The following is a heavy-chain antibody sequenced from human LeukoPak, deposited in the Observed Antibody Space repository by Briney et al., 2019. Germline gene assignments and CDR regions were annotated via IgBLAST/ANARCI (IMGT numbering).Heavy chain of an antibody. CDR3: ARESGSSDWFDP. CDR2: IYHSSST. Sequence: PSETLSLTCAVSGYSISSGYYWGWIRQPPGKGLEWIGSIYHSSSTYYNPSLKSRVTISVDTSKNQFSLKLSSVTAADTAVYYCARESGSSDWFDPWGQGTLVTVSS. V-gene: IGHV4-38-2*02. CDR1: GYSISSGYY. J-gene: IGHJ5*02. D-gene: IGHD1-26*01.